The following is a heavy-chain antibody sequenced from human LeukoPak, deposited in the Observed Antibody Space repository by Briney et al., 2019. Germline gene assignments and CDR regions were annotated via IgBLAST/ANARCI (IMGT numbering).Heavy chain of an antibody. CDR2: IKGDGTST. CDR3: IRDDYGGKWQ. V-gene: IGHV3-74*01. Sequence: PGGSLRLSCAASRFTFSTYWMHWLRQAQGKGLEWVARIKGDGTSTSYADSVKGRFTISRDNAMSTLLLQMNSLKVDDTGVYYCIRDDYGGKWQWCQGTLVTVSS. CDR1: RFTFSTYW. J-gene: IGHJ4*02. D-gene: IGHD4-23*01.